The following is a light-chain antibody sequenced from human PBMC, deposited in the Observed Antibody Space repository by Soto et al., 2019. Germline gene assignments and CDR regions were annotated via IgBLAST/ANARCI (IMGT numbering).Light chain of an antibody. CDR2: EVN. CDR3: CSYTTTSAYV. V-gene: IGLV2-14*01. J-gene: IGLJ1*01. Sequence: QSALTQPASVSGSPGQSITISCTGTFSDVGRYNSVSWYQQRPGKAPKLIIFEVNNRPSGVSNRFSGSKSGNTASLAISGLQTEDEADYYCCSYTTTSAYVFGTGTKVTVL. CDR1: FSDVGRYNS.